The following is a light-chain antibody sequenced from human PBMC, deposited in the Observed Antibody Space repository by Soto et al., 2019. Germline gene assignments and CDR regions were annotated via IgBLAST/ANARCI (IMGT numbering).Light chain of an antibody. CDR3: QQYNTWLWT. CDR2: GAS. Sequence: EVVMTQSPATLSVSPGERVTLSCRASQSINAHLAWYQQKPGQAPRLLIHGASTRATGIPARFSGSGFGTEFILTISSLQCEDFAICYCQQYNTWLWTFGQGTKVEI. J-gene: IGKJ1*01. CDR1: QSINAH. V-gene: IGKV3-15*01.